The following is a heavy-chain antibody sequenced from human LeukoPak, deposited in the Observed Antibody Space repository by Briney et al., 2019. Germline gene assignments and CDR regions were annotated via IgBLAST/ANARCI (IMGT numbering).Heavy chain of an antibody. Sequence: GESLKISXKGSGYSFASYWIGWVRQVPGKGLEWMGIIYPDDSDTKYSPSFQGQVTISADKSISTAYLQWSSLKASDTAMYYCARLAFCTNAVCFSNYYYSMDVWGRGTTVTVSS. J-gene: IGHJ6*03. D-gene: IGHD2-8*01. CDR1: GYSFASYW. CDR3: ARLAFCTNAVCFSNYYYSMDV. CDR2: IYPDDSDT. V-gene: IGHV5-51*03.